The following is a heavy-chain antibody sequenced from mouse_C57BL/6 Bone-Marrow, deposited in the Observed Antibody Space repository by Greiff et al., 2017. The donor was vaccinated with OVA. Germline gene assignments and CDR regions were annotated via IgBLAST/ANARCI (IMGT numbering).Heavy chain of an antibody. V-gene: IGHV1-61*01. D-gene: IGHD3-2*02. Sequence: QVQLQQPGAELVRPGSSVKLSCKASGYTFTSYWMDWVKQRPGQGLEWIGNIYPSDSETHYNQKFKDKATLTVDKSSSTAYMQLSSLTSEDSAVYYCARSGNPYYFDYWGQGTTLTVSS. CDR3: ARSGNPYYFDY. CDR2: IYPSDSET. CDR1: GYTFTSYW. J-gene: IGHJ2*01.